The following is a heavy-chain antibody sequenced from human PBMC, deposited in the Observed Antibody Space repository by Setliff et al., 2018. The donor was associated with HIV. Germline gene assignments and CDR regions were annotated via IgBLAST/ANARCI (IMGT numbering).Heavy chain of an antibody. Sequence: ASVKVSCKASGYTFTSYGISWVRQAPGQGFEWMGWISGYNGNTNYAQKLQGRVTMTTDTSTSTAYMELRSLRSDDTAVYFCARLGSGWSDSYYYAMDIWGQGTTVTVSS. D-gene: IGHD6-19*01. V-gene: IGHV1-18*01. CDR2: ISGYNGNT. CDR1: GYTFTSYG. CDR3: ARLGSGWSDSYYYAMDI. J-gene: IGHJ6*02.